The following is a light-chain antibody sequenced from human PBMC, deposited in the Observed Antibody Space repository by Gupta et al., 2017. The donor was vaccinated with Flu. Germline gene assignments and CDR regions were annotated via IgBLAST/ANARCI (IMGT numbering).Light chain of an antibody. CDR2: AAS. CDR1: QDIKND. J-gene: IGKJ1*01. V-gene: IGKV1-17*01. Sequence: DIQMTQSPSSLSASVGDRVTITCRASQDIKNDLHWYQQKPGKAPKRLIYAASNLQSGVPSRFSGSGSGTELTLTISSLQPEDFATYYCLQHYNYPPWTFGQGTKVEIK. CDR3: LQHYNYPPWT.